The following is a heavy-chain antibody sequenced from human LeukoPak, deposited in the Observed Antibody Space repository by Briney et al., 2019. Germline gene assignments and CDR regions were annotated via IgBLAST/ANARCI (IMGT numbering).Heavy chain of an antibody. V-gene: IGHV3-30*04. CDR3: AREGRGYKVAKFDY. Sequence: PGGSLRLSCAASGFTFRSYVMHWVRQAPGKGLEWVAVISYDGSNKYYADSVKGRFTISRDNSKDTLYLQMNSLRAEDTAVYYCAREGRGYKVAKFDYWGQGTLVTVSS. CDR2: ISYDGSNK. CDR1: GFTFRSYV. J-gene: IGHJ4*02. D-gene: IGHD3-22*01.